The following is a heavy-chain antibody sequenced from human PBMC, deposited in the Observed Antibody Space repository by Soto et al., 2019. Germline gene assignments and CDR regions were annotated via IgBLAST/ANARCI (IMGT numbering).Heavy chain of an antibody. J-gene: IGHJ4*02. CDR3: AIGMDIVATIDY. CDR1: GYTFTSYD. CDR2: MNPNSGNT. D-gene: IGHD5-12*01. Sequence: ASVKVSCKASGYTFTSYDINWVRQATGQGLEWMGWMNPNSGNTGYAQKFQGRVTMTRNTSISTAYMELSSLRSEDTAVYYCAIGMDIVATIDYWGQGTLVTVSS. V-gene: IGHV1-8*02.